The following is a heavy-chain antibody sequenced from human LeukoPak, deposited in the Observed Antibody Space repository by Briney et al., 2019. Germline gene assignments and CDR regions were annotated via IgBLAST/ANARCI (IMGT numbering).Heavy chain of an antibody. CDR2: ISPNSGGT. CDR1: GYTFAGYY. J-gene: IGHJ4*02. V-gene: IGHV1-2*02. Sequence: ASVKVSCKASGYTFAGYYMHWVRQAPGLGLEWMGWISPNSGGTNYAQKFQGRVTMTRDTSISTAYMELSRLRSDDTAVYYCARDRAVATIGGVDYWGQGTLVTVSS. D-gene: IGHD5-12*01. CDR3: ARDRAVATIGGVDY.